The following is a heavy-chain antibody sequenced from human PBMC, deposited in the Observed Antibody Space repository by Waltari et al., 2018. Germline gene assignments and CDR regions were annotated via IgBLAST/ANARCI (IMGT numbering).Heavy chain of an antibody. Sequence: QVQLEQSGAEVKKPGASMKVSCKVSGYALSELSMHWVRQAPGEGLEWMGGIIPIFGTANYAQKFQGRVTITADESTSTAYMELSSLRSEDTAVYYCARSDSSGYYSNWGQGTLVTVSS. D-gene: IGHD3-22*01. CDR3: ARSDSSGYYSN. CDR1: GYALSELS. CDR2: IIPIFGTA. V-gene: IGHV1-69*13. J-gene: IGHJ4*02.